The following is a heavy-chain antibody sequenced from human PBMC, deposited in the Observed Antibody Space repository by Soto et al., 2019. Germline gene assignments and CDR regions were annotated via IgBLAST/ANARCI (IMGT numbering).Heavy chain of an antibody. CDR2: INHSGST. CDR3: ARPPLDSSGYYLRDY. CDR1: EGSFIGYG. J-gene: IGHJ4*02. V-gene: IGHV4-34*01. D-gene: IGHD3-22*01. Sequence: SHSYSVDEGSFIGYGGSWISKHPGKGLEWIGEINHSGSTNYNPSLKSRFTISRDNAKNSLYLQMNSLRAEDTAVYYCARPPLDSSGYYLRDYWGQGTLVTGSS.